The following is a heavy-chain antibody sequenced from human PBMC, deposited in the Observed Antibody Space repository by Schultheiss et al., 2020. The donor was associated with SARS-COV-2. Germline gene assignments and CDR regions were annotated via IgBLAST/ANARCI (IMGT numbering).Heavy chain of an antibody. J-gene: IGHJ6*02. D-gene: IGHD3-3*01. CDR1: GFTFDDYA. CDR2: ISWNSGST. Sequence: GGSLRLSCAASGFTFDDYAMHWVRQAPGKGLEWVSGISWNSGSTYYADSVKVRFTISRDNSKNTLYLQMNSLRAEDTAVYYCARESRDFWSGYYTFLRGMDVWGQGTTVTVSS. V-gene: IGHV3-23*01. CDR3: ARESRDFWSGYYTFLRGMDV.